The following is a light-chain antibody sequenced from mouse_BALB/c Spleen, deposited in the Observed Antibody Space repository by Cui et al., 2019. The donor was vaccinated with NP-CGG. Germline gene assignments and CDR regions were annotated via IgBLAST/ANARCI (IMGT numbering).Light chain of an antibody. CDR3: ALWYSNHWV. Sequence: QSVVTEECALTISPGETVTLTCRSSTGTVTTNNYANWVQEKPDHLFTGLIGGTNNRAPGVPARFSGSLIGDKAALTITGAQTEDEAIYFCALWYSNHWVFGGGTKLTVL. V-gene: IGLV1*01. CDR2: GTN. CDR1: TGTVTTNNY. J-gene: IGLJ1*01.